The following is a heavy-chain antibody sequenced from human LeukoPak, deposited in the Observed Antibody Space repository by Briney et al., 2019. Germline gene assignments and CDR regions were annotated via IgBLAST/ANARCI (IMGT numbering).Heavy chain of an antibody. V-gene: IGHV4-34*12. CDR2: IFYSGSA. Sequence: PSETLSLTCAVYGGSFSGYYWSWIRQPPGKGLEWIGTIFYSGSAYYNPSLKSRVTISVDTSKNQFSLKLSSVTAADTAVYYCARAAYHYSSGWYSGPETNWFDPWGQGTLVTVSS. CDR3: ARAAYHYSSGWYSGPETNWFDP. CDR1: GGSFSGYY. D-gene: IGHD6-19*01. J-gene: IGHJ5*02.